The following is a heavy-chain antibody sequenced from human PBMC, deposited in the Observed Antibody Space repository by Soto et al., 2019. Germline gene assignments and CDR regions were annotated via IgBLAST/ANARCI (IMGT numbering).Heavy chain of an antibody. CDR2: ISSSSSYT. Sequence: NPGGSLRLSCAASGFTFSDYYMSWIRQAPGKGLEWVSYISSSSSYTNYADSVKGRFTISRDNAKNSLYLQMNSLRAEDTAVYYCARLFYMENAFDIWGQGTMVTVSS. V-gene: IGHV3-11*06. CDR1: GFTFSDYY. D-gene: IGHD3-9*01. CDR3: ARLFYMENAFDI. J-gene: IGHJ3*02.